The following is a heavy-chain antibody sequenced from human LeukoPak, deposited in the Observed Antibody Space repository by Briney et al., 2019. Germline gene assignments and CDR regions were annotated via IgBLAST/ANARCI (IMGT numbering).Heavy chain of an antibody. J-gene: IGHJ3*02. V-gene: IGHV4-4*09. CDR3: ARRAAATRAFDI. CDR1: DDSISGYY. CDR2: IYPSGST. Sequence: PSETLSLTCTVSDDSISGYYYIWIRQPPGKGLEWIACIYPSGSTKYNPSLKSPVTVSVDTSKNQLSLRLSSVTAADTAVYYCARRAAATRAFDIWGQGTTVTVSS. D-gene: IGHD6-25*01.